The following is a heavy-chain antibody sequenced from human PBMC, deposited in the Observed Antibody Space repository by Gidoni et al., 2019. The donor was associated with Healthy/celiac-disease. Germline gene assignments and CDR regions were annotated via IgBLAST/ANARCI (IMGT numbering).Heavy chain of an antibody. CDR1: GYSISSGYY. Sequence: QVQLQESGPGLVKPSETLSLTCAVSGYSISSGYYWGWIRQPPGKGLEWIGSIYHSGSTYYNPSLKSRVTISVDTSKNQFSLKLSSVTAADTAVYYCARDFTDSTLDYWGQGTLVTVSS. V-gene: IGHV4-38-2*02. D-gene: IGHD6-13*01. J-gene: IGHJ4*02. CDR3: ARDFTDSTLDY. CDR2: IYHSGST.